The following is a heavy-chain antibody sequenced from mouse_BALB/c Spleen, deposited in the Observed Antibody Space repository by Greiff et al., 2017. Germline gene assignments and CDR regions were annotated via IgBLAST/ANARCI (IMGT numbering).Heavy chain of an antibody. CDR1: GFTFSSFG. D-gene: IGHD1-1*01. J-gene: IGHJ4*01. Sequence: EVQRVESGGGLVQPGGSRKLSCAASGFTFSSFGMHWVRQAPEKGLEWVAYISSGSSTIYYADTVKGRFTISRDNPKNTLFLQMTSLRSEDTAMYYCARGTTVVATDAMDYWGQGTSVTVSS. V-gene: IGHV5-17*02. CDR3: ARGTTVVATDAMDY. CDR2: ISSGSSTI.